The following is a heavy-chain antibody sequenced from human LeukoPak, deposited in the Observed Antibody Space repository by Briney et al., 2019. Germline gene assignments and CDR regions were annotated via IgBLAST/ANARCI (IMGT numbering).Heavy chain of an antibody. Sequence: GGSLRLSCAASGFTVSSNYMSWVRQAPGKGLEWVAVISFDGSNKYYADSVKGRFTISRDNSKNTLFLQMNSLRAEDTAVYYCAKDLGGTCFDYWGQGTLVTVSS. CDR2: ISFDGSNK. J-gene: IGHJ4*02. CDR1: GFTVSSNY. V-gene: IGHV3-30*18. CDR3: AKDLGGTCFDY. D-gene: IGHD2-15*01.